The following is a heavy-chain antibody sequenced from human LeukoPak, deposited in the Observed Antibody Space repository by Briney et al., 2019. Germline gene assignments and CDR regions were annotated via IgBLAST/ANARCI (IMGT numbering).Heavy chain of an antibody. CDR2: IPDSAGTT. V-gene: IGHV3-23*01. D-gene: IGHD4-23*01. Sequence: GGSLRLSCAASRFTFSNYAMTWVRQAPGRGLEWVSSIPDSAGTTYYADSVKGRFTISRDNSKNTLCLQMNSLRPEDTAVYHCAILGYAGNSRAFDIWGQGTMVTVSS. J-gene: IGHJ3*02. CDR3: AILGYAGNSRAFDI. CDR1: RFTFSNYA.